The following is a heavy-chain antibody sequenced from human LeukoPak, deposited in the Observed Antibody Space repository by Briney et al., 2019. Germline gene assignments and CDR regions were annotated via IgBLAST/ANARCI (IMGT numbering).Heavy chain of an antibody. J-gene: IGHJ5*02. D-gene: IGHD3-10*01. CDR3: ARGKIAMVRGVYSPDWFDP. V-gene: IGHV4-34*01. CDR1: GGSFSGYY. Sequence: ASETLSLTCAVYGGSFSGYYWSWIRQPPGRGLEWIGEINHSGSTNYNPSLKSRVTISVDRSKNQFSLKLSSVTAADTAVYYCARGKIAMVRGVYSPDWFDPWGQGTLVTVSS. CDR2: INHSGST.